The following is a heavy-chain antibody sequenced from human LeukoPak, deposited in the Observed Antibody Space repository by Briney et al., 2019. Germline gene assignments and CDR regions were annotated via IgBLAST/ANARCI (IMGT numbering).Heavy chain of an antibody. Sequence: ASVKVSCKASGYTFTSYDINWVRRATGQGLEWMGWMNPNSGNTGYAQKFQGRVTMTRNTSISTAYMEPSSLRSEDTAVYYCARDRTGTTFGSDYWGQGTLVTVSS. CDR3: ARDRTGTTFGSDY. D-gene: IGHD1-7*01. V-gene: IGHV1-8*01. J-gene: IGHJ4*02. CDR1: GYTFTSYD. CDR2: MNPNSGNT.